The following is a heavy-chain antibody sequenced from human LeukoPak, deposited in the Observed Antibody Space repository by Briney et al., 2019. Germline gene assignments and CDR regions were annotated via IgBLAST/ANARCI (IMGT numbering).Heavy chain of an antibody. CDR1: GFTFSSYA. V-gene: IGHV3-23*01. CDR2: ISGSGGNT. J-gene: IGHJ4*02. CDR3: ARTRTTMVRGTLNY. Sequence: GGSLRLSCAASGFTFSSYAMSWVRQAPGKGLEWVSAISGSGGNTYYADSVKGRFTISRDNAKNSLYLQMNSLRAEDTAVYYCARTRTTMVRGTLNYWGQGTLVTVSS. D-gene: IGHD3-10*01.